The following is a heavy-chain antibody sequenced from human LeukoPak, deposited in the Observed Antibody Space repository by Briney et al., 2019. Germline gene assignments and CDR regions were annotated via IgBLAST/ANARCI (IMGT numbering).Heavy chain of an antibody. CDR3: ARTPIWFGEPKYYFDY. J-gene: IGHJ4*02. D-gene: IGHD3-10*01. CDR2: IIPIFGTA. Sequence: GASVKVSCKASGGTFSSYAINWVRQAPGQGLEWMGGIIPIFGTANYAQKFQGRVTITADESTSTAYMELSSLRSEDTAVYYCARTPIWFGEPKYYFDYWGQGTLVTVSS. V-gene: IGHV1-69*13. CDR1: GGTFSSYA.